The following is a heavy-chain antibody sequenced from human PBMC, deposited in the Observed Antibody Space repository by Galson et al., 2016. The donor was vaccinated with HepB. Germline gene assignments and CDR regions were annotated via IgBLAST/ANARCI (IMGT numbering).Heavy chain of an antibody. CDR1: GFRFSDYT. Sequence: SLRLSCAASGFRFSDYTISWVRQAPGKGLEWVASITGSGSNIYYADSMKGRFTIARDNAKNSLYLQMNSLRADDTAVYYCAYNQNYGAGVYWFYGMDVWGQGTTVTVAS. CDR2: ITGSGSNI. J-gene: IGHJ6*02. V-gene: IGHV3-21*01. CDR3: AYNQNYGAGVYWFYGMDV. D-gene: IGHD3-10*01.